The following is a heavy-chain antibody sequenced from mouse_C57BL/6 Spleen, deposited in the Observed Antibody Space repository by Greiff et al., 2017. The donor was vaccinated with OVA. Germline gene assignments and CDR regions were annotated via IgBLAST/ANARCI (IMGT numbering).Heavy chain of an antibody. J-gene: IGHJ3*01. Sequence: VQLQQSGPELVKPGASVKISCKASGYAFSSSWMNWVKQRPGTGLEWIGRIYPGDGDTNYNGKFKGKATLTADKSSSTAYMQLSSLTSEDSAVYFCAQDYDGFAYWGQGTLVTVSA. D-gene: IGHD2-4*01. CDR3: AQDYDGFAY. V-gene: IGHV1-82*01. CDR2: IYPGDGDT. CDR1: GYAFSSSW.